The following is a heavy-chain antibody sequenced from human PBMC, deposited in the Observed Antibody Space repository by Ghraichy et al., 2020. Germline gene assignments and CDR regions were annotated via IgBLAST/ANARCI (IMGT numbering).Heavy chain of an antibody. CDR1: GFTFSTYS. D-gene: IGHD2-15*01. CDR2: ISNGGDNT. J-gene: IGHJ3*02. CDR3: AKDLVVAINDAFDI. Sequence: GGSLRLSCAASGFTFSTYSMRWVRQAPGKGLVWVSIISNGGDNTSFADSVKGRFTISRDNSKNTLYLQMNSLRAEDTAVYYCAKDLVVAINDAFDIWGQGTMVTVSS. V-gene: IGHV3-23*01.